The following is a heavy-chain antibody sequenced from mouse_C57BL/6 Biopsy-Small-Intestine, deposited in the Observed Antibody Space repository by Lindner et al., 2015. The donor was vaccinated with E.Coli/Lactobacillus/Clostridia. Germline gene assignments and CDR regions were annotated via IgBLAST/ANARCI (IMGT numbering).Heavy chain of an antibody. CDR3: ARHYGTGYFDY. Sequence: VQLQESGAELARPGASVKLSCKASGYTFTSYGISWVKQRTGQGLEWIGEIYPRSGNTYYNEKFKGKATLTADKSSSTAYMELRSLTSEDSAVYLCARHYGTGYFDYWGQGTTLTVSS. CDR1: GYTFTSYG. V-gene: IGHV1-81*01. J-gene: IGHJ2*01. D-gene: IGHD1-1*01. CDR2: IYPRSGNT.